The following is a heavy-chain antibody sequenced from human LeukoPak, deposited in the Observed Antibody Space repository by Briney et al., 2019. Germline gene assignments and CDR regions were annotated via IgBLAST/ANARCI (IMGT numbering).Heavy chain of an antibody. J-gene: IGHJ4*02. V-gene: IGHV3-20*04. CDR1: GFIFDDYG. D-gene: IGHD7-27*01. Sequence: SGGSLRLSCAASGFIFDDYGMSWVRQAPGKGLEWVSGINWNGGSPGYADSVKGRFTISRDNAKNSLYLQMSSLRAEDTALYYCARVDAISHTNWGFGGHSNNFDFWGQGTLVTVSS. CDR3: ARVDAISHTNWGFGGHSNNFDF. CDR2: INWNGGSP.